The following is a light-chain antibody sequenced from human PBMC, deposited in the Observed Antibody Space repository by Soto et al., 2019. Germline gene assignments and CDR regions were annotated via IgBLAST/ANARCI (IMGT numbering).Light chain of an antibody. Sequence: QSVLTQPPSASGTPGQRVTISCSGSSSNIGSNTVNWYQQLPGTAPKLLIYSNNQRPSGVPDRFSGSKSGTSASLAISGLQSEEEADYYCAAWDESLNGWVFGGGTKLTVL. V-gene: IGLV1-44*01. J-gene: IGLJ3*02. CDR2: SNN. CDR1: SSNIGSNT. CDR3: AAWDESLNGWV.